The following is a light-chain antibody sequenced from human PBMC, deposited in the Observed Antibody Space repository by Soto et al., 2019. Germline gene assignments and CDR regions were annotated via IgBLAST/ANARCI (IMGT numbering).Light chain of an antibody. CDR3: QRYNSYSP. J-gene: IGKJ1*01. V-gene: IGKV1-5*03. CDR2: KAS. CDR1: QSISDY. Sequence: IQRTQYPTSLAASVGDRVTITCRASQSISDYLAWYQQKPGRAPKLLIYKASSLESGVPSRFSGSGSGTEFTLTISSLQPDDFATYYCQRYNSYSPFGQGT.